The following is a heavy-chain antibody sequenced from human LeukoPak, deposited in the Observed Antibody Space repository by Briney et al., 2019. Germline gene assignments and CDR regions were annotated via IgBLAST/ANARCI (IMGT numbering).Heavy chain of an antibody. J-gene: IGHJ4*02. CDR1: GFTFSSYA. CDR3: AKVRFLEWLSSPGYFDY. Sequence: GSLRLSCAASGFTFSSYAMSWVRQAPGKGLEWVSAISDSGGSTYYADSVKGRFTISRDNSKNTLYLQMNSLRAEDTAVYYCAKVRFLEWLSSPGYFDYWGQGTLVTVSS. V-gene: IGHV3-23*01. CDR2: ISDSGGST. D-gene: IGHD3-3*01.